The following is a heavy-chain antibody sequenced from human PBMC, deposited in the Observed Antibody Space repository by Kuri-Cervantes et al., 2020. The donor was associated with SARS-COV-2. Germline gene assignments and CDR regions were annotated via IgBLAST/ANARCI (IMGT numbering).Heavy chain of an antibody. Sequence: GESLKISWEASGVIFGSYTMNWVRQTPGKGLEWVSCISATSTIIHYADSVKGRFTISRDNAKYSLYLQMNSLRDEDTAVYYCARDLRIDPFYESVSSVYWGQGTLVTVSS. J-gene: IGHJ4*02. CDR3: ARDLRIDPFYESVSSVY. CDR2: ISATSTII. CDR1: GVIFGSYT. V-gene: IGHV3-48*02. D-gene: IGHD3-22*01.